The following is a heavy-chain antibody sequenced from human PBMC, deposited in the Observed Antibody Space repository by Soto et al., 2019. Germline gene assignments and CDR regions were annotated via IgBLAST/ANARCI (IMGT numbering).Heavy chain of an antibody. J-gene: IGHJ5*02. D-gene: IGHD3-10*01. CDR1: GGSISSYY. V-gene: IGHV4-59*01. CDR3: ARDFEYYYGSGSFRETWFDP. CDR2: IYYSGST. Sequence: PSETLSLTCTVSGGSISSYYWSWIRQPPGKGLEWIGYIYYSGSTNYNPSLKSRVTISVDTSKNQFSLKLSSVTAADTAVYYFARDFEYYYGSGSFRETWFDPWGQGTLVTVSS.